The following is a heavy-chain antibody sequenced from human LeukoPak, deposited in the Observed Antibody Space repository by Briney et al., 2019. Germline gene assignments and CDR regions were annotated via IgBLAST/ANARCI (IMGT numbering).Heavy chain of an antibody. CDR2: IYTSGST. J-gene: IGHJ3*02. V-gene: IGHV4-59*10. CDR3: ARGGGYDFWSAKDDAFVI. CDR1: GGSFSGYY. D-gene: IGHD3-3*01. Sequence: SETLSLTCAVYGGSFSGYYWSWIRQPAGKGLEWIGRIYTSGSTNYNPSLKSRVTISVDTSKNQFSLKLSSVTAADTAVYYCARGGGYDFWSAKDDAFVIWGQGTMVTVSS.